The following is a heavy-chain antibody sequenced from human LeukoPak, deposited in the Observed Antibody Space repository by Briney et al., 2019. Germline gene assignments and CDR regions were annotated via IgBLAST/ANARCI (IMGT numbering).Heavy chain of an antibody. CDR2: IWNDGGRK. CDR1: GFIFSSYG. CDR3: ARDHSGAYYYLDY. Sequence: GGSLRLSCAASGFIFSSYGMHWVRQAPGEGLEWVAVIWNDGGRKYHADSVKGRFAISRDNSKNTLYLQMNSLRAEDTAVYYCARDHSGAYYYLDYWGQGTLVTVSS. D-gene: IGHD3-22*01. V-gene: IGHV3-33*01. J-gene: IGHJ4*02.